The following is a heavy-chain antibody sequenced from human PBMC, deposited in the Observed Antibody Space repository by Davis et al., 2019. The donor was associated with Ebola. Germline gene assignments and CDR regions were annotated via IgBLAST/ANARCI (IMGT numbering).Heavy chain of an antibody. Sequence: PSETLSLTCTVSGGSVISGGFYWGWIRQPPGKGLEWIGSMHYSGSTNYNPSLKSRVTISVDTSKNQFSLKLSSVTAADTAVYYCARQVHTGSVSDYFDSWGQGTPVTVSS. CDR1: GGSVISGGFY. V-gene: IGHV4-39*01. CDR3: ARQVHTGSVSDYFDS. CDR2: MHYSGST. J-gene: IGHJ4*02. D-gene: IGHD1-1*01.